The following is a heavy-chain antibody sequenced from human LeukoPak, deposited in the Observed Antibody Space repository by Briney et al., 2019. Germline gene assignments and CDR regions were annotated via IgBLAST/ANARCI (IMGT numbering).Heavy chain of an antibody. CDR1: AFTFSDYY. CDR2: ISTSVTYT. Sequence: GGSLRLSCAASAFTFSDYYMSWIRQAPGRGLEWVSYISTSVTYTEYADSVKGRFTISRDNAKNSLYLQMNSLRAEDTAVYYCAREGRSGSYLGRFDPWGQGTLVTVSS. D-gene: IGHD1-26*01. V-gene: IGHV3-11*05. CDR3: AREGRSGSYLGRFDP. J-gene: IGHJ5*02.